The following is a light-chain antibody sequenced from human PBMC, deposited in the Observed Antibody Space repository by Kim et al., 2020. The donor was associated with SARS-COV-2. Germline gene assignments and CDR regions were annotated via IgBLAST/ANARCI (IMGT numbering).Light chain of an antibody. CDR1: QDISNY. CDR3: QQYDNLSYT. J-gene: IGKJ2*01. Sequence: SASVGDRVTITCQESQDISNYLNWYQQKPGKAPKLLIYDASNLETGVPSRFSGSGSGTDFTFTISSLQPEDIATYYCQQYDNLSYTFGQGTKLEI. CDR2: DAS. V-gene: IGKV1-33*01.